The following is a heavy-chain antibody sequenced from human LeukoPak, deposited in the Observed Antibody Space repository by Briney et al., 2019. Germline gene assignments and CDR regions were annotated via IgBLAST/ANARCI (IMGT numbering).Heavy chain of an antibody. CDR2: IYYSGST. CDR1: GGSISSSSYY. D-gene: IGHD4-17*01. J-gene: IGHJ6*02. Sequence: SETLSLTCTVSGGSISSSSYYWGWIRQPPGKGLEWIGSIYYSGSTYYNPSLKSRVTISVDTSKNQFSLKLSSVTAADTAVYYCARLGLTVTTGGGGYYYYGMDVWGQGTTVTVSS. V-gene: IGHV4-39*01. CDR3: ARLGLTVTTGGGGYYYYGMDV.